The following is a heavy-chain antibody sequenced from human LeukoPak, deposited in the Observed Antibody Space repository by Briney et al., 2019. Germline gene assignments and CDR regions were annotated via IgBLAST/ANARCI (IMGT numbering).Heavy chain of an antibody. CDR2: ISGSGGST. CDR3: AKDVWAYGSGNYVNHGFDF. D-gene: IGHD3-10*01. CDR1: RFTFNSYA. V-gene: IGHV3-23*01. Sequence: GGSLRLSCAASRFTFNSYAMSWVRQAPGKGLEWVSTISGSGGSTYYADSVEGRFTISRDNSKNTLYLQLNSLRAEDTAVYYCAKDVWAYGSGNYVNHGFDFWGQGTMVTASS. J-gene: IGHJ3*01.